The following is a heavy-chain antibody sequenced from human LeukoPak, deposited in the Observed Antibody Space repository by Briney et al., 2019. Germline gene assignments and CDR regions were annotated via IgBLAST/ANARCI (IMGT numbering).Heavy chain of an antibody. D-gene: IGHD2-2*01. J-gene: IGHJ4*02. V-gene: IGHV4-34*01. CDR3: AANNPVVPAAMPLGY. CDR2: INHSGST. CDR1: GGSSSGYY. Sequence: PSETLSLTCAVYGGSSSGYYWSWIRQPPGKGLEWIGEINHSGSTNYNPSLKSRVTISVDTSKNQFSLKLSSVTAADTAVYYCAANNPVVPAAMPLGYWGQGTLVTVSS.